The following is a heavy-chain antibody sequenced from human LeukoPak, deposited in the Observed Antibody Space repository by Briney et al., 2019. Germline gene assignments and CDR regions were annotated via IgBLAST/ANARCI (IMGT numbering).Heavy chain of an antibody. V-gene: IGHV4-34*01. J-gene: IGHJ3*02. Sequence: PSETLSLTCAVYGGSFSGYYWSWVRQPPGKGLEWIGEINHSGSTNYNPYLKSRGNISVDKSKNQFSLKLSSVTAADTAVYYCARGRRRLAAFDIWGQGTMVTVSS. D-gene: IGHD3-3*02. CDR1: GGSFSGYY. CDR2: INHSGST. CDR3: ARGRRRLAAFDI.